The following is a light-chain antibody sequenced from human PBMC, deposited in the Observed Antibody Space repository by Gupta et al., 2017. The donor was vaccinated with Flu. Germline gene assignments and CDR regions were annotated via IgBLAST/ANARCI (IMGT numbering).Light chain of an antibody. CDR1: QSVSSSF. CDR3: QQYGNSPLT. J-gene: IGKJ4*01. Sequence: VLTQSPGTLSLSPGNRATLSCRASQSVSSSFLAWYQQKSGQAPRLVIYGASSRASGIPDRFSGSGSGTDFTLTISRLDPEDSAVYYCQQYGNSPLTFGGGTKVEIK. V-gene: IGKV3-20*01. CDR2: GAS.